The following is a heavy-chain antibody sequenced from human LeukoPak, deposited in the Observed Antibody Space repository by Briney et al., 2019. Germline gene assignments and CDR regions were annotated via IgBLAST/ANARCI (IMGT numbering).Heavy chain of an antibody. Sequence: GGSLRLSWAASGFTFDDYAMHWVRQAPEKGLEWVSGISWNSGSIGYADSVKGRFTISRDNAKNSLYLQMNSLRAEDTALYYCAKDKGSGSYYYFDYWGQGTLVTVSS. CDR1: GFTFDDYA. J-gene: IGHJ4*02. CDR3: AKDKGSGSYYYFDY. V-gene: IGHV3-9*01. D-gene: IGHD1-26*01. CDR2: ISWNSGSI.